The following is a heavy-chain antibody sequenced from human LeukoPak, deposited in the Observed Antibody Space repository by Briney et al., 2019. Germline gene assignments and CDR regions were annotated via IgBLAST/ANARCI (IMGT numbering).Heavy chain of an antibody. D-gene: IGHD3-10*01. CDR2: VSGSGGTT. CDR3: AKDRLGALLYFDI. V-gene: IGHV3-23*01. CDR1: GFTFSSYG. Sequence: GGSLRLSCAVSGFTFSSYGMSWVRQAPGKGLEWVSGVSGSGGTTYYADSVKGRFTISRDNSKNTLYLQMNSLRAEDTAVYYCAKDRLGALLYFDIWAKGQWSPSLQ. J-gene: IGHJ3*02.